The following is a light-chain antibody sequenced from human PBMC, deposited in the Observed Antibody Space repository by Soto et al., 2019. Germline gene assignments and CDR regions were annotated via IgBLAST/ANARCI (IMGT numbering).Light chain of an antibody. CDR3: SSYTTRNTVL. Sequence: QSVLTRPASVSGSPGQSITISCTGTSSDVGGYTYVSWYQQHPGRAPKLMIYEVSNRPSGVSNRFSGSKSGNTASLTISGLQAEDEADYYCSSYTTRNTVLFGGGTKVTVL. CDR1: SSDVGGYTY. V-gene: IGLV2-14*01. J-gene: IGLJ2*01. CDR2: EVS.